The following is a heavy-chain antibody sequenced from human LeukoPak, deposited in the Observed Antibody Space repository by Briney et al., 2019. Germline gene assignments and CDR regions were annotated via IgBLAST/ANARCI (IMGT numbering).Heavy chain of an antibody. CDR2: INTNTGNP. J-gene: IGHJ6*03. D-gene: IGHD2-8*01. V-gene: IGHV7-4-1*02. CDR3: ARGIGIGTVLMVHGNMDV. CDR1: GYTFNRYA. Sequence: ASVKVSCKASGYTFNRYAMNWVRQAPGQGLEWMGWINTNTGNPTYAQGFTGRFVFSLDTSVSTTYLQISSLKPEDTAVYYCARGIGIGTVLMVHGNMDVWGKGTTVTVSS.